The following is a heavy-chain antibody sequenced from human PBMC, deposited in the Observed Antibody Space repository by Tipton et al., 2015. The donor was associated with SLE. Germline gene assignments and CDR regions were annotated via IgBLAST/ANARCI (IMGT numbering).Heavy chain of an antibody. J-gene: IGHJ4*02. CDR1: GGSISDSEFY. D-gene: IGHD3-3*01. CDR2: IYYSGST. Sequence: TLSLTCTVSGGSISDSEFYWGWIRQPPGKGLEWIGSIYYSGSTYYNPSLKSRVTISVDTSKNQFSLKLSSVTAADTAVYYCAADTIFRVVSFFDSWGQGTLVTVSS. V-gene: IGHV4-39*07. CDR3: AADTIFRVVSFFDS.